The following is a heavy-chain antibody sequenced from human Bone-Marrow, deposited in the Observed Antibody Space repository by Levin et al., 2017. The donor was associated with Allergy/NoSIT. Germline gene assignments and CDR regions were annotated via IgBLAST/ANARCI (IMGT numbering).Heavy chain of an antibody. CDR1: GGSLSSYY. CDR3: AREYGGSWYFDL. D-gene: IGHD4-23*01. CDR2: SHYSGST. V-gene: IGHV4-59*01. Sequence: KPSETLSLTCTVSGGSLSSYYWSWIRQPPGKGLEWIGYSHYSGSTNYNPPLKSRVTISLDTSKNQFSLKLTSVTSADTAVYYCAREYGGSWYFDLWGRGTLVSVSS. J-gene: IGHJ2*01.